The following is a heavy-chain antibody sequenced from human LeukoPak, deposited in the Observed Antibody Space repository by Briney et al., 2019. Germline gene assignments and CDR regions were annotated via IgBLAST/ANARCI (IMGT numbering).Heavy chain of an antibody. V-gene: IGHV3-73*01. CDR1: GFTFSDSS. CDR3: TRDSGTYNWLDP. J-gene: IGHJ5*02. Sequence: PGGSLRLSCAASGFTFSDSSIHWVRQASGKGLEWIGLMEKELNGYVTAYAASVRGRFTISRDDSQNTAYLRMDSLKTEDTALYYCTRDSGTYNWLDPWGQGTLVTVSS. CDR2: MEKELNGYVT. D-gene: IGHD1-26*01.